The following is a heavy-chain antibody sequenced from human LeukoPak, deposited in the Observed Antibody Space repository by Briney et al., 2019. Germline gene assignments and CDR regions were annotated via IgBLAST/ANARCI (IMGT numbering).Heavy chain of an antibody. V-gene: IGHV3-23*01. CDR3: AKDSEGQLVNLFDY. D-gene: IGHD6-6*01. Sequence: GGSLRLYCAASGFTFSSYAMSWVRQAPGKGLKWVSAISGSGGSTYYADSVKGRFTISRDNSKNTLYLQMNSLRAEDTAVYYCAKDSEGQLVNLFDYWGQGTLVTVSS. CDR2: ISGSGGST. J-gene: IGHJ4*02. CDR1: GFTFSSYA.